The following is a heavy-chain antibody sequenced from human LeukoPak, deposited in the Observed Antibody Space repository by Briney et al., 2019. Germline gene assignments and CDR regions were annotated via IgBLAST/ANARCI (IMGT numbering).Heavy chain of an antibody. V-gene: IGHV1-3*03. CDR2: INPANGYA. Sequence: ASVKVSCKASGYTFSSYAMHWVRQAPGQTLEWLGWINPANGYAKYSQELQGRVTINRDTSASTAYFELSSLRSEDTAVYYCARVTPRSTNSYCYYQDYWGQGTLVTVSS. D-gene: IGHD5-18*01. CDR1: GYTFSSYA. J-gene: IGHJ4*02. CDR3: ARVTPRSTNSYCYYQDY.